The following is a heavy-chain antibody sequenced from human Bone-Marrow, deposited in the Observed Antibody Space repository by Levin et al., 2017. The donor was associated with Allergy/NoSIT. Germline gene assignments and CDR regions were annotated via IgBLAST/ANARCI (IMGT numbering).Heavy chain of an antibody. J-gene: IGHJ4*02. CDR1: GFTFSSFT. D-gene: IGHD3-10*01. CDR3: ARPFSSLVARFDN. V-gene: IGHV3-30-3*01. Sequence: GGSLRLSCAASGFTFSSFTLHWVRQAPGKGLEWVASISFDGSKKYYADSVKGRFTISRDNSKNTLFLQLNSLRAEDTALYYCARPFSSLVARFDNWGQGTLVTVSS. CDR2: ISFDGSKK.